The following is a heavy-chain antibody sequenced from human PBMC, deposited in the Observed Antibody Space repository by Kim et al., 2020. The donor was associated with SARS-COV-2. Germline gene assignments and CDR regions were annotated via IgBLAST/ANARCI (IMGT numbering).Heavy chain of an antibody. CDR1: GFTFSSYG. V-gene: IGHV3-33*01. J-gene: IGHJ6*02. Sequence: GGSLRLSCAASGFTFSSYGMHWVRQAPGKGLEWVAVIWYDGSNKYYADSVKGRFTISRDNSKNTLYLQMNSLRAEDTAVYYCARDVNGMDVWGQGTTVTGSS. CDR2: IWYDGSNK. CDR3: ARDVNGMDV.